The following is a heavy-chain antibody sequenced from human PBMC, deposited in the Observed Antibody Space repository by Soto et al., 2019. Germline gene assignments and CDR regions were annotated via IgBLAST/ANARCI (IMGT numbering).Heavy chain of an antibody. CDR3: ARGRGTYCSGGSCPSYFDY. D-gene: IGHD2-15*01. CDR1: GGSFSGYY. J-gene: IGHJ4*02. Sequence: SETLSLTCAVYGGSFSGYYWSWIRQPPGKGLEWIGEINHSGSTNYNPSLKSRVTISVDTSKNQFSLKLSSVTAADTAVYYCARGRGTYCSGGSCPSYFDYWGQGTLVTVSS. V-gene: IGHV4-34*01. CDR2: INHSGST.